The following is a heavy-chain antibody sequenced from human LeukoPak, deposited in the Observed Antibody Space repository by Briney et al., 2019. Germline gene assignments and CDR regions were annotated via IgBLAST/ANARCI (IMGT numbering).Heavy chain of an antibody. CDR2: ISSSSSYI. J-gene: IGHJ4*02. Sequence: GGSLRLSCAASGFTFSSYSMNWVRQAPGKGLEWVSCISSSSSYIYYADSVKGRFTISRDNAKNSLYLQVNSLRAEDTAVYYCARAHNWKYGSFDFWGQGTLVTASS. CDR1: GFTFSSYS. V-gene: IGHV3-21*01. CDR3: ARAHNWKYGSFDF. D-gene: IGHD1-7*01.